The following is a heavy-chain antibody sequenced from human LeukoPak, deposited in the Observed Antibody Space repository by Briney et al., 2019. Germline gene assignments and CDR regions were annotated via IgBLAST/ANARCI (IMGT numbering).Heavy chain of an antibody. D-gene: IGHD6-13*01. Sequence: AASVKVSCKASGGTFSSYAISWVRQAPGQGLEWMGGIIPIFGTANYAQKFQGRVTITADESTSTAYMELSSLRSEDTAVYYCASSRTVRRSSSWYYWYFDLWGRGTLVTVSS. V-gene: IGHV1-69*13. CDR2: IIPIFGTA. CDR3: ASSRTVRRSSSWYYWYFDL. J-gene: IGHJ2*01. CDR1: GGTFSSYA.